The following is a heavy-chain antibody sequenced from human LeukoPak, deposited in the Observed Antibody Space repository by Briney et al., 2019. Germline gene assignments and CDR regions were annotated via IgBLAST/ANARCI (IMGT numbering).Heavy chain of an antibody. D-gene: IGHD3-16*01. V-gene: IGHV3-74*03. CDR2: ISTDGSSA. CDR1: GFTFNSYW. J-gene: IGHJ4*02. Sequence: WSLLLSCAASGFTFNSYWMHWVRQAPGKGLVWVSRISTDGSSAMYADSVKGRFTISRDNAKNTLYLQMNSLRAEDTAVYYCARVNVCPRCHFDYWGQRILVSVSS. CDR3: ARVNVCPRCHFDY.